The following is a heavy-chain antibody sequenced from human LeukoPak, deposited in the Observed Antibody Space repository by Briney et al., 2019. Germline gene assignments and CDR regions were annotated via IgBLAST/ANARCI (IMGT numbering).Heavy chain of an antibody. CDR3: ARVEELLYYFDY. V-gene: IGHV1-18*01. CDR2: ISAYNGNT. Sequence: ASVKVPCKASGYTFTSYGISWVRQAPGQGLEWMGWISAYNGNTNYAQKLQGRVTMTTDTSTSTAYMELSRLRSDDTAVYYCARVEELLYYFDYWGQGTLVTVSS. D-gene: IGHD2-2*01. CDR1: GYTFTSYG. J-gene: IGHJ4*02.